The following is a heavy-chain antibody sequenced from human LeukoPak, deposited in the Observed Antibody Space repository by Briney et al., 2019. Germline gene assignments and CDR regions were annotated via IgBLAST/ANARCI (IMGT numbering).Heavy chain of an antibody. CDR3: AREGYYDSSGYYSYFDY. Sequence: GGSLRLSCAASGFTFSSYWMSWVRQAPGKGLEWVANIKQDGSEKYYVDSVKGRFTISRDNAKNSLYLQMNSLRAEDTAVYYCAREGYYDSSGYYSYFDYWGQGTLVTVSS. CDR2: IKQDGSEK. V-gene: IGHV3-7*01. CDR1: GFTFSSYW. D-gene: IGHD3-22*01. J-gene: IGHJ4*02.